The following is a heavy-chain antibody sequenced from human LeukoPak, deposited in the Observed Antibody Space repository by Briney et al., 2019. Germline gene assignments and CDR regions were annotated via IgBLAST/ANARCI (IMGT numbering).Heavy chain of an antibody. J-gene: IGHJ5*02. CDR1: GFTFSSYW. CDR2: IKQDGSEK. CDR3: AKDDYGSGSLGFDP. V-gene: IGHV3-7*03. Sequence: GGSPRLSCAASGFTFSSYWMSWVRQAPGKGLEWVANIKQDGSEKYYVDSVKGRFTISRDNAKNSLYLQMNSLRAEDTALYYCAKDDYGSGSLGFDPWGQGTLVTVSS. D-gene: IGHD3-10*01.